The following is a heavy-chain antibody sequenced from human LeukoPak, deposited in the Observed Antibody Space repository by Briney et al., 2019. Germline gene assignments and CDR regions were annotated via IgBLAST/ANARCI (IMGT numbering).Heavy chain of an antibody. Sequence: ASVKVSCKASGYTFTDYYMYWVRQAPGQGLEWMGWINPDSGDTNYAQEFQGRVTMTRDTSISTAYMELSRLRFDDTAVYYCARARDGYNLYLYWGQGTLVTVSS. V-gene: IGHV1-2*02. J-gene: IGHJ4*02. CDR1: GYTFTDYY. CDR2: INPDSGDT. CDR3: ARARDGYNLYLY. D-gene: IGHD5-24*01.